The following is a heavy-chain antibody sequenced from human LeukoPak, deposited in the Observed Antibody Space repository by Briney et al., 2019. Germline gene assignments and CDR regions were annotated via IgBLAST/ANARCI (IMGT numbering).Heavy chain of an antibody. J-gene: IGHJ6*03. V-gene: IGHV4-59*12. CDR2: IYYSGRT. CDR1: GGSISSYY. Sequence: SETLSLTCTVSGGSISSYYWSWIRQPPGKGLEWIGYIYYSGRTNYNPSLKSRVTISVDTSKNQFSLKLSSVTAADTAVYYCARHHYYYYYMDVWGKGTTVTISS. CDR3: ARHHYYYYYMDV.